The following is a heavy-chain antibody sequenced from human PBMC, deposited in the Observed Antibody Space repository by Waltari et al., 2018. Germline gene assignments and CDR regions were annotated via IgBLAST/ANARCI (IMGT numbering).Heavy chain of an antibody. V-gene: IGHV4-39*01. CDR1: GGSISRSSYY. D-gene: IGHD1-26*01. CDR2: IYYSGST. Sequence: QLQLQESGPGLVKPSETLSLTCTVSGGSISRSSYYWGWIRQPPGKGLEWIGRIYYSGSTYYNPSLKSRVTISVDTSKNQFSLKLSSVTAADTAVYYCARKGIVGAIYTGSQYFQHWGQGTLVTVSS. J-gene: IGHJ1*01. CDR3: ARKGIVGAIYTGSQYFQH.